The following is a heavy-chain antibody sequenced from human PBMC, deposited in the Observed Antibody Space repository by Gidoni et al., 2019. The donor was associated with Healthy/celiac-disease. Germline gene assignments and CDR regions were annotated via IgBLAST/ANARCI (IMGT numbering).Heavy chain of an antibody. D-gene: IGHD6-19*01. Sequence: QLQLQESGPGLVKPSETLSITFTVTGGSISSSSYYWGWIRQHPGKGLEWIGSIYYSGNTYYTPSLKSRVTISVDTSKNQFSLKLISVTAADTAVYYCARYSSGWVGEYYGMDVWGQGTTVTVSS. J-gene: IGHJ6*02. CDR3: ARYSSGWVGEYYGMDV. CDR2: IYYSGNT. CDR1: GGSISSSSYY. V-gene: IGHV4-39*01.